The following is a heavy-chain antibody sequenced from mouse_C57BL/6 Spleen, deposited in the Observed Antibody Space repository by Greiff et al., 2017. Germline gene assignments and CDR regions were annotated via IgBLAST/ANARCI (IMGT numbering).Heavy chain of an antibody. Sequence: QVQLQQPGAELVMPGASVKLSCKASGYTFTSYWMHWVKQRPGQGLEWIGEIDPSDSYTNYNQKFKGKSTLTVDKSYSTAYMQLSSLTSEDSAVYYCARGSSQYYFDYWGKGTTLTVSS. D-gene: IGHD1-1*01. J-gene: IGHJ2*01. CDR3: ARGSSQYYFDY. CDR1: GYTFTSYW. CDR2: IDPSDSYT. V-gene: IGHV1-69*01.